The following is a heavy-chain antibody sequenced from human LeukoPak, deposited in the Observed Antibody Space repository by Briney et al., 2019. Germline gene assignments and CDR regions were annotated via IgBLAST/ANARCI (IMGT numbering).Heavy chain of an antibody. D-gene: IGHD1-1*01. J-gene: IGHJ5*02. V-gene: IGHV4-39*07. CDR1: GGSISSSSYY. Sequence: SETLSLTCTVSGGSISSSSYYWGWIRQPPGKGLEWIGSIYYSGSTYYNPSLKSRVTISVDTSKNQFSLKLRSVTAADTAVYYCARDRAAYNTRCFDPWGRGTLVTVSS. CDR2: IYYSGST. CDR3: ARDRAAYNTRCFDP.